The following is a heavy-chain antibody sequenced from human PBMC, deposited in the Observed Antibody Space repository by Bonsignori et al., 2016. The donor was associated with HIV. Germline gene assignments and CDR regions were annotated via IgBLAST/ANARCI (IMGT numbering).Heavy chain of an antibody. D-gene: IGHD2-21*01. CDR2: IIPVLKTT. Sequence: QVVLAQSGTEVKKPGSSVIVSCKASGPVFESLAFSWVRQAPGQGLEWMGQIIPVLKTTNSAQKFKGRLTLNADDSTATTYMELNGLTFEDTAVYFCVRDGRVLRHSTLVPTFDPWGQGTLVIVSS. CDR1: GPVFESLA. J-gene: IGHJ5*02. V-gene: IGHV1-69*01. CDR3: VRDGRVLRHSTLVPTFDP.